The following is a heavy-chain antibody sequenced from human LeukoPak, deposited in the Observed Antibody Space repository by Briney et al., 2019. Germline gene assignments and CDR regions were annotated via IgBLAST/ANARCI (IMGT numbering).Heavy chain of an antibody. V-gene: IGHV1-69*13. CDR2: IIPIFGTA. CDR3: ASTSSSVAVVAATLQGFDY. J-gene: IGHJ4*02. D-gene: IGHD2-15*01. CDR1: GGTFSGYA. Sequence: ASVKVSCKASGGTFSGYAISWVRQAPGQGLEWMGGIIPIFGTANYTQKFQGRVTITADESTSTAYMELSSLRSEDTAVYYCASTSSSVAVVAATLQGFDYWGQGTLVTVSS.